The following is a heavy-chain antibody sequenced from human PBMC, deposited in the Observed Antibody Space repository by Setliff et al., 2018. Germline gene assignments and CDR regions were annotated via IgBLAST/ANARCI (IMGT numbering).Heavy chain of an antibody. V-gene: IGHV4-31*03. CDR3: ARARYSGYVDY. Sequence: TLSLTCTVSGGSISSGGYYWSWIRQHPGKGLEWIGYIYYSGSTYYNPSLKSRVTISVDTSKNQFSLKLSSVTAADTAVYYCARARYSGYVDYWGQGTLVTVSS. J-gene: IGHJ4*02. CDR1: GGSISSGGYY. D-gene: IGHD5-12*01. CDR2: IYYSGST.